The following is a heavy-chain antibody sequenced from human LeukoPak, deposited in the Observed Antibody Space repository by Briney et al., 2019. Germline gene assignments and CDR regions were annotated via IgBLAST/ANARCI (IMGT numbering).Heavy chain of an antibody. CDR2: ISSSGSTI. D-gene: IGHD2-15*01. V-gene: IGHV3-48*03. CDR3: ARYTRGLGYMDV. J-gene: IGHJ6*03. Sequence: GSLRLSCAASGFTFSSYEMNWVRQAPGKGLEWVSYISSSGSTIYYADSVKGRFTISRDNAKTSLYLQMNSLRAEDTALYYCARYTRGLGYMDVWGKGSTVTVSS. CDR1: GFTFSSYE.